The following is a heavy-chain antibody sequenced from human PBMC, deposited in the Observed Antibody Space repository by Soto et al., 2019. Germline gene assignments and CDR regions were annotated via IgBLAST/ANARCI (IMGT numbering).Heavy chain of an antibody. CDR3: ARGDYGLLGFDY. D-gene: IGHD4-17*01. J-gene: IGHJ4*02. CDR2: INHSGST. CDR1: GGSFSGYY. Sequence: QVQLQQWGAGLLKPSETLSLTCAVYGGSFSGYYWSWIRQPPGKGLEWIGEINHSGSTNYNPSLKSRVTISVDTSKNQFSPKLSSVTAADTAVYYCARGDYGLLGFDYWGQGTLVTVSS. V-gene: IGHV4-34*01.